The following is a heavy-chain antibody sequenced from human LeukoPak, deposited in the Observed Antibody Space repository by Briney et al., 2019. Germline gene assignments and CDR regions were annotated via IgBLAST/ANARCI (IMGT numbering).Heavy chain of an antibody. CDR2: IYHSGSA. CDR3: ARDFDYYFYYMDV. CDR1: GYSITSGHY. J-gene: IGHJ6*03. Sequence: PSETLSLTCTVSGYSITSGHYWGCIRHPPGKGLELIGNIYHSGSAYYNPSLKSRVTMSVDTSKNQISLELNSVTAADTAVYYCARDFDYYFYYMDVWGKGTTVTVSS. V-gene: IGHV4-38-2*02.